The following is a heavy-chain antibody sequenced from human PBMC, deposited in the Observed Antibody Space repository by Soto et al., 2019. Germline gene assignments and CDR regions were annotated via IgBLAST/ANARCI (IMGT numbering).Heavy chain of an antibody. CDR1: GYRITSYY. CDR2: INPSGGST. D-gene: IGHD6-13*01. Sequence: GSPVKVSCKASGYRITSYYMHWGRQAPGQGLEWMGIINPSGGSTSYAQKFQGRVTMTRDTSTSTVYMELSSLRSEDTAVYYCASSEQQQFWFDPWGQGTLVTVSS. CDR3: ASSEQQQFWFDP. V-gene: IGHV1-46*03. J-gene: IGHJ5*02.